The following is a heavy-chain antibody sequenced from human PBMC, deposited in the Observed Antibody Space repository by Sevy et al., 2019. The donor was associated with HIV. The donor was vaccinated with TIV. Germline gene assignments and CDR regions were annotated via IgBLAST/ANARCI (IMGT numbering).Heavy chain of an antibody. V-gene: IGHV4-59*08. J-gene: IGHJ4*02. CDR2: FYYNGHI. D-gene: IGHD1-26*01. CDR3: AGENAWGRGYS. Sequence: SETLSLTCTVSGGSITSLYWNWIRQPPGKGLEWITTFYYNGHINYNPSLKSRVTLSLYTSKNQFSLRLSSVTAADTAMYYCAGENAWGRGYSWGQGTLVTVSS. CDR1: GGSITSLY.